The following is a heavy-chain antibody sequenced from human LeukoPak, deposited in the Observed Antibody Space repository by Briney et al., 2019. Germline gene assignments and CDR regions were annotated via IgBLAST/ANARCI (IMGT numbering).Heavy chain of an antibody. CDR3: ARRDTCGGDCYSYGYAFDI. Sequence: PSETLSLTCTVSGGSISSSSYYWGWIRQPPGKGLEWVGSIYYSGSTYYNPSLKSRVTISVDTSKNQFSLKLSSVTAADTAVYYCARRDTCGGDCYSYGYAFDIWGQGTMVTVPS. D-gene: IGHD2-21*02. J-gene: IGHJ3*02. V-gene: IGHV4-39*01. CDR2: IYYSGST. CDR1: GGSISSSSYY.